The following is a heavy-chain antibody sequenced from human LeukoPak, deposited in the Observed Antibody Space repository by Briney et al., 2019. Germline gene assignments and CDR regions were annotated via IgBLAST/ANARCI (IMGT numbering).Heavy chain of an antibody. CDR3: TRDFGSGVTMVRGVIITFWFDP. V-gene: IGHV3-49*04. Sequence: GGSLRLSCIASGFTFGDYAMSWVRQAPGKGLEWVGFIRSKAYGGTTEYAASVKGRFTISRDDSKSIAYLQMNSLKTEDTAVYYCTRDFGSGVTMVRGVIITFWFDPWGQGTLVTVSS. D-gene: IGHD3-10*01. J-gene: IGHJ5*02. CDR1: GFTFGDYA. CDR2: IRSKAYGGTT.